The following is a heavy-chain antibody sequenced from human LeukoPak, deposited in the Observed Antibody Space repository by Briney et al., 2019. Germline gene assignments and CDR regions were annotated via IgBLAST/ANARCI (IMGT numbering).Heavy chain of an antibody. Sequence: PSQTLSLTCTVSGGSISSGGYYWSWIRQPPGKGLEWIGYIYHSGSTYYNPSLKSRVTISVDTSKNQFSLKLSSVTAADTAVYYCASGLKFDYGAPWYFDYWGQGTLVTVSS. CDR1: GGSISSGGYY. CDR3: ASGLKFDYGAPWYFDY. D-gene: IGHD4-17*01. V-gene: IGHV4-30-2*05. CDR2: IYHSGST. J-gene: IGHJ4*02.